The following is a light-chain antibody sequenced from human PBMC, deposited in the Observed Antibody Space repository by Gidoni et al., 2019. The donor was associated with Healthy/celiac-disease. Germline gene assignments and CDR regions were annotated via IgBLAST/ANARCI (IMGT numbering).Light chain of an antibody. CDR2: GAS. J-gene: IGKJ2*04. V-gene: IGKV3-20*01. CDR1: QSVSSSY. Sequence: EFVLTQSPGTLSLSPGERATLSCRASQSVSSSYLAWYQQKPGQAPRLLIYGASSRATGIPDRFSGSGSVTDFTLTISRLEPEDFAVYYCQQYGSSPPMCSFGQGTKLEIK. CDR3: QQYGSSPPMCS.